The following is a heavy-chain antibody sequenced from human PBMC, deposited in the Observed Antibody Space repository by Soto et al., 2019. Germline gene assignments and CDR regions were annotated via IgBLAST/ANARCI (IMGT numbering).Heavy chain of an antibody. J-gene: IGHJ4*02. Sequence: EVQLVESGGGLVQPGGSLRLSCAASGFTFSSYSMNWVRQAPGKGLEWVSYISSRSSAIYYADSVKGRFTISRDNAKNSLYLQMNGLRAEDTAVYYCARSYISGWLVCQGDWGQGTLVTVSS. D-gene: IGHD6-19*01. CDR3: ARSYISGWLVCQGD. CDR1: GFTFSSYS. CDR2: ISSRSSAI. V-gene: IGHV3-48*01.